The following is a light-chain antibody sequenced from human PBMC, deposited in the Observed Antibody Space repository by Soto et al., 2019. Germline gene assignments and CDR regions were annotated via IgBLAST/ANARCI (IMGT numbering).Light chain of an antibody. J-gene: IGKJ1*01. CDR1: QSVRSS. Sequence: IVMTQSPATLSVSPWERATLSCRASQSVRSSLAWYQQKPGQAPRLLIYGVSTRATGIPDRFSGSGSGTEFTLTISSLQSEDFAVYCCQQYNNWPPTFGQGTKVDIK. CDR3: QQYNNWPPT. V-gene: IGKV3-15*01. CDR2: GVS.